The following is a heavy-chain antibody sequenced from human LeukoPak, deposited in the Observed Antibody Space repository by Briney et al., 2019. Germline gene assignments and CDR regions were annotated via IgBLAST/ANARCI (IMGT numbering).Heavy chain of an antibody. D-gene: IGHD6-19*01. J-gene: IGHJ2*01. V-gene: IGHV4-4*02. Sequence: SETLSLTCAVSGGSISSSNWWSWVRQPPGKGLEWIGEISHSGSTNYNPSLKSRVTISVDKSKNQFSLKLSSVTAADTAVYYCARDRVSSGWLGIDDWYFALWGRGTLVTVSS. CDR2: ISHSGST. CDR3: ARDRVSSGWLGIDDWYFAL. CDR1: GGSISSSNW.